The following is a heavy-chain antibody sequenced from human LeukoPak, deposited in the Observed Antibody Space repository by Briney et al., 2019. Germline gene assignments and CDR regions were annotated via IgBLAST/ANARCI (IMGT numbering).Heavy chain of an antibody. Sequence: GGSLRLSGAASGLTFSSYEMTWVRQAPGKGLEWVSYISSSGSTIYYADSVKGRFTISRDNAKNSLYLQMNSLRAEDTAVYYCARVSVTIPGDFDYWGQGTLVTVSS. CDR2: ISSSGSTI. CDR1: GLTFSSYE. J-gene: IGHJ4*02. D-gene: IGHD4-17*01. CDR3: ARVSVTIPGDFDY. V-gene: IGHV3-48*03.